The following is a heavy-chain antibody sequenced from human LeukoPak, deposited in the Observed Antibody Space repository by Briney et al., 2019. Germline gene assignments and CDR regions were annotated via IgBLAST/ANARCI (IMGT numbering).Heavy chain of an antibody. CDR3: ARDSERLLWFGESLTAYYYYYGMDV. CDR2: SSSSSSYT. CDR1: GFTFSDYY. D-gene: IGHD3-10*01. J-gene: IGHJ6*04. V-gene: IGHV3-11*06. Sequence: PGGSLRLSCAASGFTFSDYYMSWIRQAPGKGLEWVSYSSSSSSYTNYADSVKGRFTISRDNAKNSLYLQMNSLRAEDTAVYYCARDSERLLWFGESLTAYYYYYGMDVWGKGTTVTVSS.